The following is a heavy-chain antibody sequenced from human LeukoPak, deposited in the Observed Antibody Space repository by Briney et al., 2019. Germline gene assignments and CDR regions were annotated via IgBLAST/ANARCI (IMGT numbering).Heavy chain of an antibody. D-gene: IGHD3-3*01. Sequence: SETLSLTCTVSGGSIRSSSYYWGWIRQPPGKGLEWIGSIYYSGSTYYNPSLKSRVTISVDTSKNQFSLKLSSVTAADTAVYYCARDNDFWSVPNWFDPWGQGTLVTVSS. CDR2: IYYSGST. V-gene: IGHV4-39*07. CDR1: GGSIRSSSYY. J-gene: IGHJ5*02. CDR3: ARDNDFWSVPNWFDP.